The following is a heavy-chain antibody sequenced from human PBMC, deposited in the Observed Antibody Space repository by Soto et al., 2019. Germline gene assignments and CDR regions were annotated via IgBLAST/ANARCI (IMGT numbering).Heavy chain of an antibody. CDR3: AKRPLSAAGFDY. CDR2: ITGSGGGT. CDR1: GFTFSNYA. V-gene: IGHV3-23*01. J-gene: IGHJ4*02. D-gene: IGHD6-13*01. Sequence: EVQLLESGGGLVQPGGSLRLSCAASGFTFSNYAMTWVRQAPGKGLEWVSVITGSGGGTYFVDSVKGRFTISRDNSKNTVYLQMKSLRAEDNAVYYCAKRPLSAAGFDYWGQGTLVTVSS.